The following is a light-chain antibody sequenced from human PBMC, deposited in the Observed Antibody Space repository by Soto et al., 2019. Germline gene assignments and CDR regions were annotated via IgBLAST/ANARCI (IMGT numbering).Light chain of an antibody. CDR1: SSDVGGYNY. Sequence: QSALTQPRSVSGSPGQSVTISCTGTSSDVGGYNYVAWYQQHPGKAPKLMIYDVSRRPSGVPDRFSGSKSGNTASLTISGHQAEDEADDYCCSYAGSYTDVFGTGTKLTVL. V-gene: IGLV2-11*01. CDR2: DVS. J-gene: IGLJ1*01. CDR3: CSYAGSYTDV.